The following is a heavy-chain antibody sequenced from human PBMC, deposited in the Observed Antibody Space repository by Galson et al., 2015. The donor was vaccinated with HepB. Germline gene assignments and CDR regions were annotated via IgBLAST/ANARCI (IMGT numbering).Heavy chain of an antibody. Sequence: SCKASGYTFTSYAMNWVRQAPGQGLEWMGWIHTNTGNPAYAQGFTGRFVFSLDTSVSTAYLQISSLKAEDTAVYYCARVYSGLINYYYYYGMDVWGQGTTVTVSS. J-gene: IGHJ6*02. D-gene: IGHD6-19*01. CDR3: ARVYSGLINYYYYYGMDV. CDR1: GYTFTSYA. CDR2: IHTNTGNP. V-gene: IGHV7-4-1*02.